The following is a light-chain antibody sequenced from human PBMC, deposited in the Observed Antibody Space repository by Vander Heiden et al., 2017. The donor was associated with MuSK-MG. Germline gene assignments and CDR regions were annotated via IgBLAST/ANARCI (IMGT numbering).Light chain of an antibody. Sequence: EIVLTPSPGPLSLSPGERATLTCRASQSVGSSYLAWYQQKPGQAPRLLIYGASSRATGIPDRFSGSGSGTDFTLTISRLEPEDFAVYYCQQYGSSPPMCSFGQGTKLEIK. CDR1: QSVGSSY. V-gene: IGKV3-20*01. J-gene: IGKJ2*04. CDR3: QQYGSSPPMCS. CDR2: GAS.